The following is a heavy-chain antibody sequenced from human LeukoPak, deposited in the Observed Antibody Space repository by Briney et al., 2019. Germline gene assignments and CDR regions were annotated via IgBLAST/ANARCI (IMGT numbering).Heavy chain of an antibody. Sequence: LETLSLTCAVYGGSFSGYYWSWIRQPPGKGLEWIGEINHSGSTNYNPSLKSRVTISVDTSKNQFSLKLSSVTAADTAVYYCARRNFGVVIFDPWGQGTLVTVSS. D-gene: IGHD3-3*01. CDR3: ARRNFGVVIFDP. CDR2: INHSGST. CDR1: GGSFSGYY. J-gene: IGHJ5*02. V-gene: IGHV4-34*01.